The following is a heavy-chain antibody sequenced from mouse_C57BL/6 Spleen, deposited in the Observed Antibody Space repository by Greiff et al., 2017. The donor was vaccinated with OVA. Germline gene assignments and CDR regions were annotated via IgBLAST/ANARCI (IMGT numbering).Heavy chain of an antibody. CDR3: TSTMITPFDY. V-gene: IGHV1-15*01. D-gene: IGHD2-4*01. CDR1: GYTFTDYE. CDR2: IDPETGGT. J-gene: IGHJ2*01. Sequence: QVQLQQPGAELVKPGASVKLSCKASGYTFTDYEMHWVKQTPVHGLEWIGAIDPETGGTAYNQKFKGKAILTADKSSSTAYMELRSLTSEDSAVYYCTSTMITPFDYWGQGTTLTVSS.